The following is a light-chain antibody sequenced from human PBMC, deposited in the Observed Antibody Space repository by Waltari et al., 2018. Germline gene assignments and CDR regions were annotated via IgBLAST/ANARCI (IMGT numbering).Light chain of an antibody. V-gene: IGLV3-19*01. CDR3: HSRDASGVGGS. CDR1: SLRSYY. CDR2: DKD. Sequence: SSELTQDPAVSVAMGQTVRITCQGDSLRSYYASGYQQRPGQAPILVIYDKDNRPSGVPDRFSGSSSHNTASLTITGAQAEDEASYYCHSRDASGVGGSFGGGTKLTVL. J-gene: IGLJ2*01.